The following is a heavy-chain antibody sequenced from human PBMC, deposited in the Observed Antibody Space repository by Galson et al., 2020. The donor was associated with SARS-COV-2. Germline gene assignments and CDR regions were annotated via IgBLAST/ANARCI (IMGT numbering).Heavy chain of an antibody. Sequence: GGSLRLSCAASGFTFSSYAMHWVRQAPGKGLEWVAVISYAGSNKYYADSVKGRFTISRDNSKNTLYLQMNSLRAEDTAVYYCARDFYCSSTSCYLDFWNWGFDICGQGTMVTVSS. D-gene: IGHD2-2*01. CDR3: ARDFYCSSTSCYLDFWNWGFDI. V-gene: IGHV3-30*04. CDR2: ISYAGSNK. J-gene: IGHJ3*02. CDR1: GFTFSSYA.